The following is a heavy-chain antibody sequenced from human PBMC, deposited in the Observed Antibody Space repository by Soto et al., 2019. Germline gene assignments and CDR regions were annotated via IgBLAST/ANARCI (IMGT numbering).Heavy chain of an antibody. J-gene: IGHJ6*03. CDR3: ARRGYGSRWPNVYMDV. D-gene: IGHD6-13*01. CDR1: GFTLSNYA. CDR2: ISNNGAHT. Sequence: EAQLVESGGGLVQPGGSLRLSCAASGFTLSNYAMHWVRQAPGKGLEYVSGISNNGAHTDYAKSLKGRFTISRDNSENTLYLQMGSLRAEDMALYYCARRGYGSRWPNVYMDVWGKGTTVTVSS. V-gene: IGHV3-64*01.